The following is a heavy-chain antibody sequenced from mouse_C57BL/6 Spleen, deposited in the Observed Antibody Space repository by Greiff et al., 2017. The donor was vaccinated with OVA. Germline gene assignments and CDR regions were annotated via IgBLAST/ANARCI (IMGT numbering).Heavy chain of an antibody. CDR3: ARYSYYVFDD. V-gene: IGHV1-50*01. D-gene: IGHD2-12*01. CDR1: GYTFTSYW. J-gene: IGHJ2*01. Sequence: VQLQESGAELVKPGASVKLSCKASGYTFTSYWMQWVKQRPGQGLEWIGEIDPSDSYTNYNQKFKGKATLTVDTSSSTAYMQLSSLTSEDAAVYYCARYSYYVFDDWGKGTTLTVSS. CDR2: IDPSDSYT.